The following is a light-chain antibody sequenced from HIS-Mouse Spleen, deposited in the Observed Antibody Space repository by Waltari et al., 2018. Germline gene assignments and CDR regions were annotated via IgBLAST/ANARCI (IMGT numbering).Light chain of an antibody. CDR2: AVR. CDR3: SSYTSSSTWV. Sequence: QSALTQPASVSGSPGPSITIPCTGTSSDVGGYNYVSWYQQHPGQAPKLMIYAVRNRPSGVSNRFPGSKSGNTASLTISGLQAEDEADYYCSSYTSSSTWVFGGGTKLTVL. V-gene: IGLV2-14*01. CDR1: SSDVGGYNY. J-gene: IGLJ3*02.